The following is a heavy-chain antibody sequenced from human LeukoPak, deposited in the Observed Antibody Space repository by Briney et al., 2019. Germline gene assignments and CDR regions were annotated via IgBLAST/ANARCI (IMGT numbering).Heavy chain of an antibody. CDR1: GGSISSYY. V-gene: IGHV4-59*01. J-gene: IGHJ3*02. CDR2: IYYSGST. Sequence: SETLSLTCTVSGGSISSYYWSWIRQPPGKGLEWIGYIYYSGSTNYNPSLKSRVTISVDTSKNQFSLKLSSVTAADTAVYYCARVRGSERGWLGEHDAFDIWGQGTMVTVSS. D-gene: IGHD3-10*01. CDR3: ARVRGSERGWLGEHDAFDI.